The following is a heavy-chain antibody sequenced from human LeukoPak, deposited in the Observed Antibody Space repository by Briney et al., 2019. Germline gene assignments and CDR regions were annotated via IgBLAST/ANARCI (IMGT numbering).Heavy chain of an antibody. D-gene: IGHD3-22*01. CDR2: INHSGST. CDR3: ARGEAGYYDSSGYWPTYYFDY. J-gene: IGHJ4*02. V-gene: IGHV4-34*01. CDR1: GGSFSGYY. Sequence: SETLSLTCAVYGGSFSGYYWSWIRQPLGKGLEWIGEINHSGSTNYNPSLKSRVTISVDTSKNQFSLKLSSVTAADTAVYYCARGEAGYYDSSGYWPTYYFDYWGQGTLVTVSS.